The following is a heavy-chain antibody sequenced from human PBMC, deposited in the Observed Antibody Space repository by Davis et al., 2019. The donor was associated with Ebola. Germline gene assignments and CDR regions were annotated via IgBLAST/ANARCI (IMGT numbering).Heavy chain of an antibody. CDR3: ARDLEVAVAGTGGY. CDR1: GYTFTSYD. Sequence: ASVKVSCKASGYTFTSYDVSWVRQATGQGLEWMGWVNPNSGNTGYAQKFKGRVTMTTNNYINTAYMELSSLRSEDTAVYYCARDLEVAVAGTGGYWGQGTLVTVSS. D-gene: IGHD6-19*01. CDR2: VNPNSGNT. V-gene: IGHV1-8*01. J-gene: IGHJ4*02.